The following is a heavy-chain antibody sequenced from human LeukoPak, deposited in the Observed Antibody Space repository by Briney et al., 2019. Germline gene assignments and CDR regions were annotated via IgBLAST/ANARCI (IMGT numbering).Heavy chain of an antibody. CDR2: INHNSGGT. V-gene: IGHV1-2*02. Sequence: GASVKVSCKASGYTFTGYYMHWVRQAPGQGLEWMGWINHNSGGTNYAQKFQGRVTMTRDTSISTAYIELSRLRSDDTAVYYCARDPNLRYDWFDPWGQGTLVTVSS. CDR3: ARDPNLRYDWFDP. J-gene: IGHJ5*02. D-gene: IGHD4-17*01. CDR1: GYTFTGYY.